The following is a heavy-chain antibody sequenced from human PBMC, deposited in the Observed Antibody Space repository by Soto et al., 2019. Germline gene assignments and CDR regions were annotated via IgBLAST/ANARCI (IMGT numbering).Heavy chain of an antibody. D-gene: IGHD2-8*01. CDR2: ISGSGRDT. CDR3: ARSARAGLMTSPKGFDY. Sequence: EVLLVESGGNLVQPGGSLRLSCAASGFTFSNYALSWVRQAPGKWLDWVSAISGSGRDTYYGNSVKGRFTISRDNSKSTVYVQMDSLRAEDTAVYFCARSARAGLMTSPKGFDYWGQGSLVTVSP. V-gene: IGHV3-23*04. CDR1: GFTFSNYA. J-gene: IGHJ4*02.